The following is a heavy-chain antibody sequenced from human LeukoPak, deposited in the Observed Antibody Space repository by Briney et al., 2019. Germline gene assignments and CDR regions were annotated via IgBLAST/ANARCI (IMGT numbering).Heavy chain of an antibody. CDR3: TTVDVFRYFDWLTFGQRATNWFDP. V-gene: IGHV1-24*01. J-gene: IGHJ5*02. Sequence: ASVKVSCKVSGYTLTELSMHWVRQAPGKGLEWMGGFDPEDGETIYAQKFQGRVTMTQDTSTDTAYMELSSLRSEDTAVYYCTTVDVFRYFDWLTFGQRATNWFDPWGQGTLVTVSA. CDR2: FDPEDGET. CDR1: GYTLTELS. D-gene: IGHD3-9*01.